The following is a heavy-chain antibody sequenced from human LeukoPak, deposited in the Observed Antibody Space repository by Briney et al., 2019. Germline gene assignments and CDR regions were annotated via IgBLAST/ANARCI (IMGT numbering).Heavy chain of an antibody. CDR1: GGSISSYY. D-gene: IGHD2-21*02. CDR2: IYYSGST. CDR3: ARDVVVTANDAFDI. V-gene: IGHV4-59*01. J-gene: IGHJ3*02. Sequence: SETLSLTCTVSGGSISSYYWGWIRQPPGKGLEWIGYIYYSGSTNYNPSLKSRVTISVDTSKNQFSLKLSSVTAADTAVYYCARDVVVTANDAFDIWGQGTMVTVSS.